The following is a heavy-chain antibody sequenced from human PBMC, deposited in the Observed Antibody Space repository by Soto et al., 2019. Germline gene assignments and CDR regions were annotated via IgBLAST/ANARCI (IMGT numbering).Heavy chain of an antibody. CDR2: ISAYNANA. V-gene: IGHV1-18*01. Sequence: QIQLLQSGAEVKKPGASVKVTCKASGYTFRNFGISWVRQAPGQGSEWMGWISAYNANANYAQKFQGRLTMTADTSTSTAYMELRCLRSDDTAVYYCARENSYFDYWGQGTLVTVSS. CDR3: ARENSYFDY. CDR1: GYTFRNFG. J-gene: IGHJ4*02.